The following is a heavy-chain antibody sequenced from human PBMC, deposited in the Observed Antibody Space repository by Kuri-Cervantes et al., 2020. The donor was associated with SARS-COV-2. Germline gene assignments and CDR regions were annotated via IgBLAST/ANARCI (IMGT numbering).Heavy chain of an antibody. D-gene: IGHD4/OR15-4a*01. V-gene: IGHV3-30-3*01. Sequence: LTCAASGFTFSSYAMHWVRQAPGKGLEWVAVISYDGSNKYYADSVKGRFTISRDNSKNALYLQMNSLRPEDTAVYYCARRGAFDNSAPNTFDIWGQGTAVTVSS. CDR3: ARRGAFDNSAPNTFDI. CDR2: ISYDGSNK. J-gene: IGHJ3*02. CDR1: GFTFSSYA.